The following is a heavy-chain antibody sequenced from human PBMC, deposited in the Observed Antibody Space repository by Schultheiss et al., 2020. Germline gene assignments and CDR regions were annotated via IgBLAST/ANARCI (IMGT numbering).Heavy chain of an antibody. V-gene: IGHV3-30*03. J-gene: IGHJ4*02. Sequence: GGSLRLSCAASGFTFSSYGMHWVRQAPGKGLEWVAVISYDGSNKYYADSVKGRFTISRDNAKNSLYLQMNSLRDEDTAVYYCARARSSRITIFGVVPHFDCWGQGTLVTVSS. CDR2: ISYDGSNK. CDR1: GFTFSSYG. CDR3: ARARSSRITIFGVVPHFDC. D-gene: IGHD3-3*01.